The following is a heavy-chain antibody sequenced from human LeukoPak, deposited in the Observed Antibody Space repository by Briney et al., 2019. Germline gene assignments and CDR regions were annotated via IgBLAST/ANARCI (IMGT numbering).Heavy chain of an antibody. V-gene: IGHV3-23*01. J-gene: IGHJ4*02. D-gene: IGHD2-8*02. CDR1: GFTFSTFA. CDR3: ATYRQVLLPFES. CDR2: IFPSGGEI. Sequence: GGSLRLSCAASGFTFSTFAMIWVRQPPGKGLEWVSSIFPSGGEIHYADSVRGRFTIFRDNSKSTLSLQMNSLRAEDTAIYYCATYRQVLLPFESWGQGTLVTVSS.